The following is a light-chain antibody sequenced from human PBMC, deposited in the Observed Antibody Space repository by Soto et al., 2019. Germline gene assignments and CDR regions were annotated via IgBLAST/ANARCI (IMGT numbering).Light chain of an antibody. CDR1: SSNIGAGYD. CDR2: GNS. V-gene: IGLV1-40*01. Sequence: QSVLTQPPSVSGAPGQRVTISFTGSSSNIGAGYDVHWYQQLPGTAPKRLIYGNSNRPSGVPDRFSGSKSGTSASLAITGLQAEDEADYYCQSYDSSLSVGVVFGGGTKVTVL. J-gene: IGLJ2*01. CDR3: QSYDSSLSVGVV.